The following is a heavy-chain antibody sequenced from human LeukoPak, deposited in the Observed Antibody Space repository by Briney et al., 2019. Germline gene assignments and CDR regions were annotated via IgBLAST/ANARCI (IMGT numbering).Heavy chain of an antibody. CDR2: FHPEDGET. Sequence: ASVKVSCKVSGYTLTELSMHWVRQAPGKGLEWMGGFHPEDGETIYAQKFQGRVTMTEDTSTDTAYMELSSLRSEDTAVYYCATVGSGSSGYYPSCYYGMDVWGQGTTVTVSS. J-gene: IGHJ6*02. CDR3: ATVGSGSSGYYPSCYYGMDV. D-gene: IGHD3-22*01. V-gene: IGHV1-24*01. CDR1: GYTLTELS.